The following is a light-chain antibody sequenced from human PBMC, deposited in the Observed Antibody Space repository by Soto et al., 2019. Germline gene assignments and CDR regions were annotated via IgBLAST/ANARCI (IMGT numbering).Light chain of an antibody. CDR2: EVS. CDR1: SSDVGGYNY. CDR3: SSYTSSSTPDV. Sequence: QSARTQPASVSGSPGQSITMSCTGTSSDVGGYNYVSWYQQHPGKAPKLMIYEVSNRPSGVSNRFSGSKSGNTASLTISGLQAEDEADYYCSSYTSSSTPDVFGTGTKVTVL. J-gene: IGLJ1*01. V-gene: IGLV2-14*01.